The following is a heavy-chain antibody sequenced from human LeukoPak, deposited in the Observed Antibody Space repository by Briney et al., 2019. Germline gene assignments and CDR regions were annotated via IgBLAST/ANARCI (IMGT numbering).Heavy chain of an antibody. V-gene: IGHV3-23*01. CDR1: GFTFSSYA. D-gene: IGHD4-17*01. Sequence: GGSLRLSCAASGFTFSSYAMTWVRQAPGKGLEWVSAIRGSGGSTYYADSVKGRLTISRDNSKNTLYLQMSSLRAEDTAVYYCAKVNPDDYGDYAPHIDYWGQGTLVTVSS. CDR3: AKVNPDDYGDYAPHIDY. J-gene: IGHJ4*02. CDR2: IRGSGGST.